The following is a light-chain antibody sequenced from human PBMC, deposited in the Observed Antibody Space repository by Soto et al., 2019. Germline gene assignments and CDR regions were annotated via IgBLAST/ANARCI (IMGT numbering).Light chain of an antibody. CDR1: QDINSY. Sequence: DIQLTQSPSFLSASVGDRVTITCRASQDINSYLAWYQQKPGKVPKLLIYSASTLQSGVPSRFSGSGSGTDFTLTISRLEPEDFAVYYCQQYGGSPRTFGQGTKVDIK. J-gene: IGKJ1*01. CDR2: SAS. V-gene: IGKV1-27*01. CDR3: QQYGGSPRT.